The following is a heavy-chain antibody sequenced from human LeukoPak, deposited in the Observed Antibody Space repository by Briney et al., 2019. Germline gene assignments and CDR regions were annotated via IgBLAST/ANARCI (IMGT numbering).Heavy chain of an antibody. V-gene: IGHV1-69*04. CDR2: IVPILGIA. D-gene: IGHD3-10*01. J-gene: IGHJ4*02. CDR1: GYTFTSYY. Sequence: SVKVSCKASGYTFTSYYMHWVRQAPGQGLEWMGRIVPILGIANYAQKFQGRVTITADKSTSTAYMELSSLRSEDTAVYYCARGRSGTLPHWGQGTLVTVSS. CDR3: ARGRSGTLPH.